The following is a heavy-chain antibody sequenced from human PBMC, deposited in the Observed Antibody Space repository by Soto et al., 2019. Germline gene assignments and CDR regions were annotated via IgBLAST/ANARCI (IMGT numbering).Heavy chain of an antibody. CDR1: GFTFSRYG. CDR2: ISYDGSNK. J-gene: IGHJ4*02. CDR3: AKDAPYYYDSSGYYGPFDY. V-gene: IGHV3-30*18. Sequence: GGSLRLSCASSGFTFSRYGIHWFRQAPGNGLEWVALISYDGSNKYYADSVKGRFTISRDNSKNTLFLQMNSLRAEDTAMYYCAKDAPYYYDSSGYYGPFDYWGQGTLVTVSS. D-gene: IGHD3-22*01.